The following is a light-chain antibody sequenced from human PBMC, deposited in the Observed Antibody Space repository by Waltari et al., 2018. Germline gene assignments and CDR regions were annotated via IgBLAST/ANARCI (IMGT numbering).Light chain of an antibody. V-gene: IGKV2-30*02. J-gene: IGKJ1*01. CDR1: QSLAHSDGNTY. Sequence: DVLLTQSPVSLPVTLGQPACMCCNSRQSLAHSDGNTYLNWFHQRPGQSPRRLISKVSRRDSGVPERFSGSGSGTDFTLRISRVAAEDVGVYYCMQGTHWPQTFGQGTKVEIK. CDR2: KVS. CDR3: MQGTHWPQT.